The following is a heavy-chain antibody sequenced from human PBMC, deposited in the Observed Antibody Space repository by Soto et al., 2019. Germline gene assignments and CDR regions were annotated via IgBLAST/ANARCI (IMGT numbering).Heavy chain of an antibody. CDR3: ARVPGIAAAGTPPRYYYYGMDV. CDR1: GGTFSSYA. D-gene: IGHD6-13*01. Sequence: QVQLVQSGAEVKKPGSSVKVSCKASGGTFSSYAISWVRQAPGQGLEWMGGIIPIFGTATYAQKFQGRVTITADESTCTVYMELSSLRSENTAVYYCARVPGIAAAGTPPRYYYYGMDVCGQGTKVTVS. CDR2: IIPIFGTA. J-gene: IGHJ6*02. V-gene: IGHV1-69*01.